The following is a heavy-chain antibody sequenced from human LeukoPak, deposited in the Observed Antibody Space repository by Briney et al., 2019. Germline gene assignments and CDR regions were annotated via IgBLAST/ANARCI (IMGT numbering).Heavy chain of an antibody. CDR1: VYTFTDYY. CDR2: VHPKSGGT. CDR3: ARHAYYIFSCSYSCDY. J-gene: IGHJ4*02. D-gene: IGHD3-9*01. V-gene: IGHV1-2*02. Sequence: GASVTVSYMDSVYTFTDYYIHWVRQAPGQGREGMGWVHPKSGGTKYAQKFQGRVTMTRDTSTSTVYMELSSLRSDDTAVFYCARHAYYIFSCSYSCDYWGQGTLVTVSS.